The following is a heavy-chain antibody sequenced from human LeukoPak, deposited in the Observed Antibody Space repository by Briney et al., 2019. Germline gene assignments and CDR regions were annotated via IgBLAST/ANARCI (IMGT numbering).Heavy chain of an antibody. CDR1: GGSVSSDIYY. CDR3: ARTTAAGTFPFDY. V-gene: IGHV4-61*01. D-gene: IGHD6-13*01. J-gene: IGHJ4*02. Sequence: SETLSLTCTVSGGSVSSDIYYWSWIRQPPGKGLEWIGYIYYSGSTNYNPSLKSRVTISVDTSKNQFSLKLSSVTAADTAVYYCARTTAAGTFPFDYWGQGTLVTVSS. CDR2: IYYSGST.